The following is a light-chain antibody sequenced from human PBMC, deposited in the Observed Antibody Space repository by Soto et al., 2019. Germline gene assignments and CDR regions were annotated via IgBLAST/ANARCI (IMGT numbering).Light chain of an antibody. CDR3: HQRQSWPRT. CDR1: QYVGTR. Sequence: EIVLTQSPATLSSSPGETAPLSCRTSQYVGTRLAWYQHKPGQAPRLLIYYTSNRATGVPARFSGSGSGTDFTLTISSLAPEDFAIYYCHQRQSWPRTFGQVTKVDIK. V-gene: IGKV3-11*01. J-gene: IGKJ1*01. CDR2: YTS.